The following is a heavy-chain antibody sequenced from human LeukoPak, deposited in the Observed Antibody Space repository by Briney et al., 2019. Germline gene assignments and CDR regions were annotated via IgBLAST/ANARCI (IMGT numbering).Heavy chain of an antibody. CDR2: IKQDGSEK. CDR1: GFTFSSYW. J-gene: IGHJ4*02. Sequence: GGSLRLSCAASGFTFSSYWMSWVRQAPGKGLEWVANIKQDGSEKYYVDSVKGRFTISRDNAKNSLYLQMNSLRAEDTAVYYCARDQSRPVSSSSWYDYWGQGTLVTVSS. CDR3: ARDQSRPVSSSSWYDY. V-gene: IGHV3-7*01. D-gene: IGHD6-13*01.